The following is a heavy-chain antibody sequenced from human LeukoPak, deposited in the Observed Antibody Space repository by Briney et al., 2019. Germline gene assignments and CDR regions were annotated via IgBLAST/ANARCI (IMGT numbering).Heavy chain of an antibody. Sequence: QPGGSLRLSCAASGFTFSSYSMNWVRQAPGKGLEWVSYISSSSSTIYYADSVKGRFTISRDNAKNSLYLQMNSLRAEDTAVYYCARLGSWSHSHYYYYMDVWGKGTTVTISS. V-gene: IGHV3-48*01. CDR2: ISSSSSTI. D-gene: IGHD2-8*01. J-gene: IGHJ6*03. CDR3: ARLGSWSHSHYYYYMDV. CDR1: GFTFSSYS.